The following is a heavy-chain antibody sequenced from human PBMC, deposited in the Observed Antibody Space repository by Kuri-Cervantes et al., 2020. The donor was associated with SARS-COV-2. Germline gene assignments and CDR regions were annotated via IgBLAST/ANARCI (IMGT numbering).Heavy chain of an antibody. V-gene: IGHV3-48*01. CDR3: ARDPGLSGDTPSDY. Sequence: GESLKISCAASGFTFSSYSMNWVRQAPGKGLEWVSYISSSSSTIYYADSVKGRFAISRDNSKNTLYLQMSSLRAEDTAVYYCARDPGLSGDTPSDYWGQGTLVTVSS. J-gene: IGHJ4*02. D-gene: IGHD6-25*01. CDR2: ISSSSSTI. CDR1: GFTFSSYS.